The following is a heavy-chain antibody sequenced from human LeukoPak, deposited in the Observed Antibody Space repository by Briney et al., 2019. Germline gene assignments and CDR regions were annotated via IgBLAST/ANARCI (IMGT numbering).Heavy chain of an antibody. V-gene: IGHV1-2*02. Sequence: ASVKVSCKASGYSFTGYYMHWVRQAPGQGLEWTGWINPNSRGTNYAQKFQGRVTMTRDTSISTAYMELSRLRSDDTAVYYCAGFSGSYYDYYYMDVWGKGTTVTISS. CDR3: AGFSGSYYDYYYMDV. J-gene: IGHJ6*03. D-gene: IGHD1-26*01. CDR2: INPNSRGT. CDR1: GYSFTGYY.